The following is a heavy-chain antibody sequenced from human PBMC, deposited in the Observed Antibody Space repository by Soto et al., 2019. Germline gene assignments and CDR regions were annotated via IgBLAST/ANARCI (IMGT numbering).Heavy chain of an antibody. CDR3: ARKQAGYFYGIDY. J-gene: IGHJ4*02. Sequence: TSETLSLTCTVSGGSITSGGYYWSWIRQHPGKGLEWLGYIYDSGSTFYNPSLKSRITLSVDTSKNQFSLKPSSVTVADTAVYFCARKQAGYFYGIDYWGQGTLVTVSS. CDR2: IYDSGST. CDR1: GGSITSGGYY. V-gene: IGHV4-31*03. D-gene: IGHD3-10*01.